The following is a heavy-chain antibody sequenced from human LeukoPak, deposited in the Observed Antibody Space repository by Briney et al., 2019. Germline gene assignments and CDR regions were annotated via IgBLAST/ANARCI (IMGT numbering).Heavy chain of an antibody. V-gene: IGHV3-20*04. CDR3: ARDGTFVGAKSSWFDP. Sequence: PGGSLRLSCAASGFTFDDYGMSWVRQAPGKGLEWVPGINWNGGSTGYADSVKGRFTISRDNAKNSLYLQMNSLRAEDTALYYCARDGTFVGAKSSWFDPWGQGTLVTVSS. J-gene: IGHJ5*02. D-gene: IGHD1-26*01. CDR1: GFTFDDYG. CDR2: INWNGGST.